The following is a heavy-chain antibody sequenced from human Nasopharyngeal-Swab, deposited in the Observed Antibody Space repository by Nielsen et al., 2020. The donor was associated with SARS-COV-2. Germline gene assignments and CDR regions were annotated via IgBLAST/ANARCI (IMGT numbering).Heavy chain of an antibody. CDR1: GYTFTSYY. CDR3: ARDNRAAGDAFDI. J-gene: IGHJ3*02. V-gene: IGHV1-46*01. D-gene: IGHD6-13*01. CDR2: INPSGGST. Sequence: ASVKVSCKASGYTFTSYYMHWVRQAPGQGLEWMGIINPSGGSTSYAQKFQGRVTMTTDTSTSTAYMELRSLRSDDTAVYYCARDNRAAGDAFDIWGQGTMVTVSS.